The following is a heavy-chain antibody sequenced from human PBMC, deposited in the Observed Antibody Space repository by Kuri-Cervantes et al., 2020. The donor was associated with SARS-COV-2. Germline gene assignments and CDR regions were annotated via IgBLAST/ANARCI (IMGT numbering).Heavy chain of an antibody. D-gene: IGHD6-6*01. CDR2: IWYDGSNK. J-gene: IGHJ6*02. V-gene: IGHV3-33*01. CDR3: ARAGFEYSSSSYYYYYGVDV. CDR1: GFTFSSYG. Sequence: GGSLRLSCAASGFTFSSYGMHWVRQAPGKGLGWVAVIWYDGSNKYYADSVKGRFTISRDNSKNTLYLQMNSLRDEDTAVYYCARAGFEYSSSSYYYYYGVDVWGQGTTVTVS.